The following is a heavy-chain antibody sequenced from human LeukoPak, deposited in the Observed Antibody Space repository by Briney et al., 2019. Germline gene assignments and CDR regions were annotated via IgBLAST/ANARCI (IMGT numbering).Heavy chain of an antibody. CDR3: ARGDVGATTSDY. CDR2: INHSGST. J-gene: IGHJ4*02. Sequence: SQTLSLTCAVYGGSFSGYYWSWIRQPPGKGLEWIGEINHSGSTNYNPSLKSRVTISVDTSKNQFSLKLSSVTAADTAVYYCARGDVGATTSDYWGQGTLVTVSS. V-gene: IGHV4-34*01. D-gene: IGHD1-26*01. CDR1: GGSFSGYY.